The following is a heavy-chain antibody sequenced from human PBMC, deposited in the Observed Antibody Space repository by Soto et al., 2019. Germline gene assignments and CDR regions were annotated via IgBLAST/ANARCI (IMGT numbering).Heavy chain of an antibody. CDR2: IYTSGGT. V-gene: IGHV4-4*07. CDR3: AREGSSSSNRPYDH. Sequence: SETLSLTCTVSGGSISSYYWSWIRQPAGKGLEWIGRIYTSGGTNYNPSLKSRVTMSVDTSKNQFSLKLSSVTAADTAVYYCAREGSSSSNRPYDHWGQGTLVTVSS. J-gene: IGHJ4*02. CDR1: GGSISSYY. D-gene: IGHD6-6*01.